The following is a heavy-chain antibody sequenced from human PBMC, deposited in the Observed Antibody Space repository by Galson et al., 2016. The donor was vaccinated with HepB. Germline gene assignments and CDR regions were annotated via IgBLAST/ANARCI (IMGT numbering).Heavy chain of an antibody. CDR3: ARGPFCTSSYCPGPFNS. D-gene: IGHD3/OR15-3a*01. CDR2: ARSTFHSSST. V-gene: IGHV3-72*01. CDR1: GFTFSDHY. Sequence: SLRLSCAASGFTFSDHYMDWVRQAPGKGLEWVGRARSTFHSSSTEYAASVNGRFTVSRDESKNSLYLQMNSLKVEDTAVYFCARGPFCTSSYCPGPFNSWGQGTLVTVSS. J-gene: IGHJ5*02.